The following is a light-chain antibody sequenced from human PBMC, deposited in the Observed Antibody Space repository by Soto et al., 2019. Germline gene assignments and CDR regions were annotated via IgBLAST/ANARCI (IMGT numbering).Light chain of an antibody. CDR3: QQYNSYSRRT. V-gene: IGKV1-5*01. Sequence: DIQMTQSPSTLSASVGDRVTITCRASQSIGTWLAWYQQKPGKAPKLLIYDASSLESGVPSRFSGSGSGTEFTLTISSLQPDDFAAYYCQQYNSYSRRTFGQGTKVEIE. CDR1: QSIGTW. CDR2: DAS. J-gene: IGKJ1*01.